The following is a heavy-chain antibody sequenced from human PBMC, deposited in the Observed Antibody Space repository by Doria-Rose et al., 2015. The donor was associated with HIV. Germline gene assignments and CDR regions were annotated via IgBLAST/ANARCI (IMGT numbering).Heavy chain of an antibody. J-gene: IGHJ6*02. V-gene: IGHV3-33*01. CDR3: ARDRGYCSSSTCYGHGGMDV. D-gene: IGHD2-2*01. Sequence: GMHWVRQAPGKGLEWVAVIWYDGTNKYYADSVKGRFTISRDNNKNTLYLQMNSPRAEDTAVYYCARDRGYCSSSTCYGHGGMDVWGQGTTVTVSS. CDR2: IWYDGTNK. CDR1: G.